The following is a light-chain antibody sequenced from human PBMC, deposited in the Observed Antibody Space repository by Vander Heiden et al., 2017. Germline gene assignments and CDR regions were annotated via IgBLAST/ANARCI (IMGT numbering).Light chain of an antibody. J-gene: IGLJ2*01. CDR1: SSNIGNNA. CDR3: AAWDDSLNGVV. V-gene: IGLV1-36*01. CDR2: NDD. Sequence: QSVLTPPPSVSEAPRQRVTIACSGSSSNIGNNAVNWYQQLPGKAPKLLIYNDDLLPSGVSDRFSGSKSGTSASLAISGLQSEDEADYYCAAWDDSLNGVVFGGGTKLTVL.